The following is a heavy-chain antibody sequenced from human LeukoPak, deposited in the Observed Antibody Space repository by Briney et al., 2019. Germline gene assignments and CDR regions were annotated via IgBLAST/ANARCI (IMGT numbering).Heavy chain of an antibody. D-gene: IGHD2-15*01. CDR3: ARGGNKGYCSGGSCQYYFDY. CDR1: GGSFSGYY. J-gene: IGHJ4*02. V-gene: IGHV4-34*01. CDR2: INHSGST. Sequence: PSETLSLTCAVYGGSFSGYYWSWIRQPPGKGLEWIGEINHSGSTYYNPSLKSRVTISVDRSKNQFSLKLSSVTAADTAVYYCARGGNKGYCSGGSCQYYFDYWGQGTLVTVSS.